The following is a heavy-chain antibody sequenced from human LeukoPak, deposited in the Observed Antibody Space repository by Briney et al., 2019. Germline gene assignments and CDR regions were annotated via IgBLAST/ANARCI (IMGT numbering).Heavy chain of an antibody. CDR2: IYYSGST. Sequence: SETLSLTCTVSGVSVSSYYWSWIRQPPGKGLEWIGYIYYSGSTNYNPSLKSRVTISVDTSKNQFSLKLSSVTAADTAVYHCAREPLENPTTVSQAFDIWGQGTMVTVSS. CDR3: AREPLENPTTVSQAFDI. CDR1: GVSVSSYY. J-gene: IGHJ3*02. D-gene: IGHD4-17*01. V-gene: IGHV4-59*02.